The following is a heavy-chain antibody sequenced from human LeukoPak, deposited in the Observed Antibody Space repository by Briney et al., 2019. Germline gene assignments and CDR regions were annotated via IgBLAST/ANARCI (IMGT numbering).Heavy chain of an antibody. Sequence: SETLSLTCTVYGGSISIYYWSWIRQPPGKGLEWIGYIYYSGSTNYNPSLKSRVTISVDTSKNQFSLKLSSVTAADTAVYYCARQRYSSSSTFFDYWGQGTLVTVSS. CDR1: GGSISIYY. CDR2: IYYSGST. CDR3: ARQRYSSSSTFFDY. V-gene: IGHV4-59*08. D-gene: IGHD6-6*01. J-gene: IGHJ4*02.